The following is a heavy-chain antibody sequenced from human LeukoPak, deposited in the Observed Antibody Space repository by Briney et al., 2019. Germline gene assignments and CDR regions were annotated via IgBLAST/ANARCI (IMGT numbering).Heavy chain of an antibody. CDR1: GFTFDDYA. V-gene: IGHV3-9*01. J-gene: IGHJ4*02. CDR2: ISWNSGSI. CDR3: ARDLPLGY. D-gene: IGHD7-27*01. Sequence: GGSLRLSCAASGFTFDDYAMHWVRQAPGKGLEWVSGISWNSGSIGYADSVKGRFTISRDNAKNSLYLQMNSLRAEDTAVYYCARDLPLGYWGQGTLVTVSS.